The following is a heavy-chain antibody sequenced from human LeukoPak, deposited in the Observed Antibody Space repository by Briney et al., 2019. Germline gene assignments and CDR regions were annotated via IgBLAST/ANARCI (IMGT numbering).Heavy chain of an antibody. J-gene: IGHJ4*02. CDR3: AKEFTVIGTPYFDC. Sequence: GVSLRLSCAASGFTFSSYGMSWVRQAPGKGLEWVSGLNGSGDKEFYADSVKGRFTMSRDNSKNTLYLQMNSLRAEDTAVYYCAKEFTVIGTPYFDCWGQGSLVTVSS. CDR1: GFTFSSYG. CDR2: LNGSGDKE. D-gene: IGHD2-21*01. V-gene: IGHV3-23*01.